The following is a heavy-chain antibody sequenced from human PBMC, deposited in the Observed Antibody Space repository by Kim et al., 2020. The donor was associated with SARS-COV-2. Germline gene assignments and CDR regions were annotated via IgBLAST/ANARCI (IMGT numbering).Heavy chain of an antibody. D-gene: IGHD3-16*01. V-gene: IGHV3-11*01. J-gene: IGHJ4*02. CDR2: ISASGDI. CDR1: GFTFADYN. Sequence: GGSLRLSCAASGFTFADYNMNWIRQPPGKGLEWISYISASGDISYADSVGGRFTISRDNTKNSLYLHMSSLRAEDTAVYYCAEGLRWHDYWGQGTLVAVS. CDR3: AEGLRWHDY.